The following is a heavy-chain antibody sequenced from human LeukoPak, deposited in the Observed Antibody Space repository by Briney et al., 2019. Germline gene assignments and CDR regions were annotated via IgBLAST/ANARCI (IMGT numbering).Heavy chain of an antibody. J-gene: IGHJ3*02. CDR2: IYHSGST. CDR3: AREAFTTVTSATDAFDI. V-gene: IGHV4-59*01. Sequence: PSETLSLTCTVSGGSISTYYWSWIRQPPGKGLEWIGYIYHSGSTKYNPSLKSRVTISVDTSQNQFSLKLSSVTAADTAVYYCAREAFTTVTSATDAFDIWGQGTMVTVSS. CDR1: GGSISTYY. D-gene: IGHD4-17*01.